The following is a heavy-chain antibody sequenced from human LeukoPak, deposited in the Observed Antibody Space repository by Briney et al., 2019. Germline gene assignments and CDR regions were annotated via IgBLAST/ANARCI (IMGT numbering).Heavy chain of an antibody. CDR3: AEMGWLGEYIFDY. D-gene: IGHD3-10*01. Sequence: PVGSLRLSCAASGFTFSSYAMSWVRQAPGKGLEWVSTISGSGGSTYYADSVKGRFTISRDNSKNTLYMQMNSMRGEDTAVYYCAEMGWLGEYIFDYWGQGTLVTVSS. CDR1: GFTFSSYA. CDR2: ISGSGGST. J-gene: IGHJ4*02. V-gene: IGHV3-23*01.